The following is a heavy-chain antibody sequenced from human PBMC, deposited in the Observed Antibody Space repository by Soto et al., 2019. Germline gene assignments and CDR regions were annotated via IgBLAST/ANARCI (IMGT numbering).Heavy chain of an antibody. Sequence: GGSLRLSCAASGFTFSSYAMSWVRQAPGKGLEWVSAISGSGGSTYYADSVKGRFTISRDNSKNTLYLQMNSLRAEDTAVFYCAKDRYSSSSGFDYWGQGTLVTAPQ. CDR1: GFTFSSYA. D-gene: IGHD6-6*01. V-gene: IGHV3-23*01. CDR2: ISGSGGST. J-gene: IGHJ4*02. CDR3: AKDRYSSSSGFDY.